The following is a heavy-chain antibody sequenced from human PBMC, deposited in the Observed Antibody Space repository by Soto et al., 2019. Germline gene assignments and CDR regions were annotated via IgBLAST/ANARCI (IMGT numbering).Heavy chain of an antibody. V-gene: IGHV3-11*05. Sequence: QVQLVESGGGLVKPGGSLRLSCAASGFTFSDYYMSWIRQAPGKGLEWVSYISSSSSYTNYADSVKGRFTISRDNSKNSRYLQMNSLRAEDTAVYSCAVGIAAAGYWYFDLWGRGTLVTVSS. J-gene: IGHJ2*01. CDR3: AVGIAAAGYWYFDL. D-gene: IGHD6-13*01. CDR1: GFTFSDYY. CDR2: ISSSSSYT.